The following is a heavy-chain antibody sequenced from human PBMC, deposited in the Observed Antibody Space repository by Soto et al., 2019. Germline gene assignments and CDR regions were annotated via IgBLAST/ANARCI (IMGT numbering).Heavy chain of an antibody. Sequence: QVQLVQSGGEVKKPGASVKVSCKPAGYTFTNYVISWVRQAPGQGLEWMGWISPFNGHTKYAQKFQDRVTLTTETSTSTAYMELRSLRFDDAGVYYCARDAGGGSYLAYWGQGTLVAVSS. CDR3: ARDAGGGSYLAY. CDR2: ISPFNGHT. D-gene: IGHD1-26*01. CDR1: GYTFTNYV. J-gene: IGHJ4*02. V-gene: IGHV1-18*01.